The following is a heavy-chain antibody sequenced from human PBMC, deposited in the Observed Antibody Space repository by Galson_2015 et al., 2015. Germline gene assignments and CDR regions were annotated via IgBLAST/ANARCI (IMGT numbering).Heavy chain of an antibody. CDR3: ARYVGALDAFDI. V-gene: IGHV3-21*01. Sequence: SLRLSCAASGFTSSSYSMNWVRQAPGKGLEWVSSISSSSSYIYYADSVKGRFTISRDNAKNSLYLQMNSLRAEDTAVYYCARYVGALDAFDIWGQGTIVTVSS. CDR2: ISSSSSYI. J-gene: IGHJ3*02. D-gene: IGHD3-16*01. CDR1: GFTSSSYS.